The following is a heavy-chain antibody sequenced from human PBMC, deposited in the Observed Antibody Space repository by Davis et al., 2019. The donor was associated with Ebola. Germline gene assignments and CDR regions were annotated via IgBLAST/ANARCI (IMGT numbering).Heavy chain of an antibody. CDR1: GVSFLSYA. CDR2: LYSGGTT. Sequence: GESLKISCAASGVSFLSYAMSWVRQAPGKGLEWVSVLYSGGTTYYADSVKGRFTISRDNSKNTLYLQMNSLRAEDTAVYYCARDFSPDSSGSGYWGQGTLVTVSS. V-gene: IGHV3-53*01. D-gene: IGHD3-22*01. CDR3: ARDFSPDSSGSGY. J-gene: IGHJ4*02.